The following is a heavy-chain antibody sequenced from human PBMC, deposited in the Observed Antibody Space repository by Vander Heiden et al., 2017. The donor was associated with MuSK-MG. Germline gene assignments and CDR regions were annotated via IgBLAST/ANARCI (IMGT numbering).Heavy chain of an antibody. V-gene: IGHV3-74*01. Sequence: EVQLVESGGGLVQPGGSLRLSCAASGFSFSTYVMHWVRQVPGKGLVWVARISHDGIQTSDADSVKGRVAISRDNAKNTLYLQMNYLRVEDMAVYYCARYLDWLLYDYWGQGTLVTVSS. CDR1: GFSFSTYV. CDR2: ISHDGIQT. CDR3: ARYLDWLLYDY. D-gene: IGHD3-9*01. J-gene: IGHJ4*02.